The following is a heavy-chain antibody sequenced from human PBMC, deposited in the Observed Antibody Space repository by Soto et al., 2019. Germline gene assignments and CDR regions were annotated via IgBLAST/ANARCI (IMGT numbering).Heavy chain of an antibody. CDR2: ISPSGITI. CDR3: ARVELVRGVISDWFDP. D-gene: IGHD3-10*01. J-gene: IGHJ5*02. V-gene: IGHV3-11*01. CDR1: GFSFSDYY. Sequence: QVQLVESGGGLVKPGGSLRLSCAASGFSFSDYYMNWIRQAPGKGLECISDISPSGITIHYADSVKGRFTISRYNAKNSLYLQMNNLRAEDTAVYHCARVELVRGVISDWFDPWGQVTLVTVSS.